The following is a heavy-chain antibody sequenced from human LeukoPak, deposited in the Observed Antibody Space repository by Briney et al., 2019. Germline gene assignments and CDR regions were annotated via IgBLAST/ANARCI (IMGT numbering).Heavy chain of an antibody. CDR3: AKLLRDVTIYDF. V-gene: IGHV3-7*01. Sequence: SGGSLRLSCAASGFRFSRYWMNWVRQAPGKGLEWVASINQGESMIWYVDSVKGRFTISRDNANNLLFLQMNYMRVEDTAVYYCAKLLRDVTIYDFWGHGDLVTVSS. D-gene: IGHD5-24*01. J-gene: IGHJ4*03. CDR2: INQGESMI. CDR1: GFRFSRYW.